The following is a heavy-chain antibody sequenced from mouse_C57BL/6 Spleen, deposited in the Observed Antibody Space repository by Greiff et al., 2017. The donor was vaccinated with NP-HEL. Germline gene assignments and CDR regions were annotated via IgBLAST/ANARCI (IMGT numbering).Heavy chain of an antibody. D-gene: IGHD2-4*01. Sequence: EVQLQQSGPELVKPGDSVKISCKASGYTFTDYYMNWVKQSHGKSLEWIGDINPNNGGTSYNQKFKGKATLNVDKSSSTAYMELRSLTSEDSAVYYCARGYDYDGGMDYWGQGTTLTVSS. CDR1: GYTFTDYY. CDR3: ARGYDYDGGMDY. V-gene: IGHV1-26*01. CDR2: INPNNGGT. J-gene: IGHJ2*01.